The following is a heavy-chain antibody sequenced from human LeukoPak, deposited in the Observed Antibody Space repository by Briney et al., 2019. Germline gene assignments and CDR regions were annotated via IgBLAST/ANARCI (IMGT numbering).Heavy chain of an antibody. CDR2: IYASGST. J-gene: IGHJ5*02. V-gene: IGHV4-61*02. D-gene: IGHD4-11*01. Sequence: SETLSLTCTVSGGSVTSGSYYWSWIRQPAGKGLEWIGRIYASGSTNYNPSLKSRVTISVDTSMNQSSLKLSSVTAADTAVYYCAGTVTTQYNWFDPWGQGTLVTVSS. CDR1: GGSVTSGSYY. CDR3: AGTVTTQYNWFDP.